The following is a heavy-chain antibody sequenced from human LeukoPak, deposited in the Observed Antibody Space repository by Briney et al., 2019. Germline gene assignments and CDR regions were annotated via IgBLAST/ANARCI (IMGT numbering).Heavy chain of an antibody. Sequence: PGGSLRLSCAASGFTFSSYAMSWVRQAPGKGLEWVSAISGSGGSTYYADSVKGRFTISRDNPKNTLYLQMNSLRAEDTAVYYCAKDRSSGWSYFDYWGQGTLVTVSS. CDR1: GFTFSSYA. J-gene: IGHJ4*02. CDR3: AKDRSSGWSYFDY. CDR2: ISGSGGST. V-gene: IGHV3-23*01. D-gene: IGHD6-13*01.